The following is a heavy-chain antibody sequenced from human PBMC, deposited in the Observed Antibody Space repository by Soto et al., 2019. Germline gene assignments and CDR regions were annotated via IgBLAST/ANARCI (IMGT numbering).Heavy chain of an antibody. CDR3: ARRIAVAGTSDAFDI. J-gene: IGHJ3*02. V-gene: IGHV5-51*01. CDR2: IYPGDSDT. D-gene: IGHD6-19*01. CDR1: GYSFTSYW. Sequence: GSLKISCKGSGYSFTSYWIGWVRQMPGKGLEWMGIIYPGDSDTRYSPSFQGQVTISADKSISTAYLQWSSLKASDTAMYYCARRIAVAGTSDAFDIWGQGTMVTVSS.